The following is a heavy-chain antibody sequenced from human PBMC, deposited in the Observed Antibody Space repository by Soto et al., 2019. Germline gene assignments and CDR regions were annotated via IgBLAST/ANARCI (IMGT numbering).Heavy chain of an antibody. CDR3: ARSRSGAVADSFDF. CDR1: GFTFSRYA. V-gene: IGHV3-30*04. J-gene: IGHJ4*02. Sequence: QVQVVESGGGVVQPGRSLRLSCAASGFTFSRYAIHWVRQAPGKGLEWVAVISRDGTNKYYVDSMKGRFTISRDNSRNTLYLQMTSLRHGDAAVYYCARSRSGAVADSFDFWGQGTLVTVSS. CDR2: ISRDGTNK. D-gene: IGHD3-10*01.